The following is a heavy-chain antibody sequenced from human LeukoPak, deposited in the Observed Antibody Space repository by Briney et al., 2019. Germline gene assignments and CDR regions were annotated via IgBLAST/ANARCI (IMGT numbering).Heavy chain of an antibody. CDR2: IDSGSDRT. D-gene: IGHD5-18*01. V-gene: IGHV1-46*01. CDR1: GNTLTY. Sequence: ASVKVSCKASGNTLTYMQWVRQAPGQGLEWMGVIDSGSDRTSYSQKFQGRVTMTRDTSTNTVYMELSSLRSEDTAIYYCVRERSNTQAMAMGASWLDPWGQGSLVTVSS. J-gene: IGHJ5*02. CDR3: VRERSNTQAMAMGASWLDP.